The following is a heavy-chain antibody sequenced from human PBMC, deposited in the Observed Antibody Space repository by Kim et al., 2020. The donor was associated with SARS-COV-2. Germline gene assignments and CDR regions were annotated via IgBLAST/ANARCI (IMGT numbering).Heavy chain of an antibody. CDR1: GFTFSNYA. Sequence: GGSLRLSCAASGFTFSNYAMNWVRQAPGKGLEWVSAITADPGSTYYADSVKGRFTISRDNSKNTLSLQMSSLRAEDTAVYYCATAVSQTYYYGMDVWGQGXXVTVSS. CDR3: ATAVSQTYYYGMDV. J-gene: IGHJ6*02. CDR2: ITADPGST. V-gene: IGHV3-23*01. D-gene: IGHD2-8*01.